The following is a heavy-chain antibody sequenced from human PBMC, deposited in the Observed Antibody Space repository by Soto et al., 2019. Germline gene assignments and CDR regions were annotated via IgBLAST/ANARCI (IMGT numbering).Heavy chain of an antibody. J-gene: IGHJ4*02. CDR2: ISWNSGSI. Sequence: GGSLRLSCAASGFTFDDYAMHWVRQAPGKGLEWVSGISWNSGSIGYADSVKGRFTISRDNAKNSLYLQMNSLRAEVTALYYCAKANGARFSSGVDYWGQGTLVTSPQ. CDR3: AKANGARFSSGVDY. D-gene: IGHD6-19*01. CDR1: GFTFDDYA. V-gene: IGHV3-9*01.